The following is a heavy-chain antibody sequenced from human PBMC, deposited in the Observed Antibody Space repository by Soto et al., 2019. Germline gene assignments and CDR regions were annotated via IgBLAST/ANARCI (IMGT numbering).Heavy chain of an antibody. CDR2: IYYSGST. D-gene: IGHD1-26*01. V-gene: IGHV4-39*01. CDR1: GGSISSRSCY. CDR3: ARGCRVGWDLLNFDY. J-gene: IGHJ4*02. Sequence: PSETLSLTCTVSGGSISSRSCYWGWSRQPPGKGLEWIGSIYYSGSTYYNPSLNSRVTISVDTSKDQLSLKLSSMTAADTAVYFCARGCRVGWDLLNFDYWCQGTLVTVSS.